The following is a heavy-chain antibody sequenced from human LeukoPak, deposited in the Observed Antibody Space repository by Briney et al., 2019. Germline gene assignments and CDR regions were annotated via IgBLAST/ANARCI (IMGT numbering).Heavy chain of an antibody. CDR3: ASTYRSSPYYFDY. CDR1: TFSSYA. CDR2: IYYSGST. J-gene: IGHJ4*02. D-gene: IGHD6-13*01. V-gene: IGHV4-39*02. Sequence: TFSSYAMSWVRQAPGKGLEWIGSIYYSGSTYYNPSLKSRVTISVDTSKNHFSLKLNSVTAADTAVYYCASTYRSSPYYFDYWGQGTLVTVSS.